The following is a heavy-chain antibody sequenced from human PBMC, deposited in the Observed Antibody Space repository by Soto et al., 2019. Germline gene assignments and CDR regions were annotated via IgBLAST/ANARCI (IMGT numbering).Heavy chain of an antibody. J-gene: IGHJ4*02. CDR2: IYWDDDK. D-gene: IGHD5-12*01. CDR1: GFSLSTSGVG. CDR3: ANGRPYSNIVATIFDY. V-gene: IGHV2-5*02. Sequence: QITLKESGPTLVKPTQTLTLTCTFSGFSLSTSGVGVGWIRQPPGKALEWLALIYWDDDKRYSPSLKSRLTITKHTSKSQMVLTMTTMAPLDTATYYCANGRPYSNIVATIFDYWGQGTLVTVSS.